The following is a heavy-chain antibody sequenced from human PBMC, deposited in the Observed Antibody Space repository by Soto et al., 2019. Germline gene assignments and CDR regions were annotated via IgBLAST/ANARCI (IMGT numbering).Heavy chain of an antibody. D-gene: IGHD4-17*01. J-gene: IGHJ3*02. CDR2: ISWNSGSI. V-gene: IGHV3-9*01. CDR3: AKDKTTVTTYDAFDI. Sequence: EVQLVESGGGLVQPGRSLRLSCAASGFTFDDYAMHWVRQAPGKGLEWVSGISWNSGSIGYADSVKGRFTISRDNAKNSLYLQMNSLSAEDTALYYCAKDKTTVTTYDAFDIWGQGTMVTVSS. CDR1: GFTFDDYA.